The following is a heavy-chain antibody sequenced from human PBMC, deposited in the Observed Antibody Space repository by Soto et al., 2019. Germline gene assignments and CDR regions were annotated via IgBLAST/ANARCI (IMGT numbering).Heavy chain of an antibody. CDR3: ARAPFLPRMAAAGIDY. D-gene: IGHD6-13*01. CDR1: GYTFTGYG. J-gene: IGHJ4*02. CDR2: ISAYNGNT. V-gene: IGHV1-18*01. Sequence: ASVKVSCKAPGYTFTGYGISWVRQAPGQGLEWMGWISAYNGNTNYAQKLQGRVTMTTDTSTSTAYMELRSLRSDDTAVYYCARAPFLPRMAAAGIDYWGQGTLVTVSS.